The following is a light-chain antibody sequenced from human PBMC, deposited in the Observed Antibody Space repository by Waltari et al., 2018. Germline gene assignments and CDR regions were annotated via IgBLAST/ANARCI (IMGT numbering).Light chain of an antibody. J-gene: IGLJ3*02. CDR2: RNN. V-gene: IGLV1-47*01. Sequence: QSVLTQPPSASGTPGQRVTISCSGSTSHIGSNYVPWYQQLPGTAPKLLMYRNNQRPSGVPDRFSASKSGTSASLAISGLRSEDEADYYCGTWDDSLSGPVFGGGTKLTVL. CDR1: TSHIGSNY. CDR3: GTWDDSLSGPV.